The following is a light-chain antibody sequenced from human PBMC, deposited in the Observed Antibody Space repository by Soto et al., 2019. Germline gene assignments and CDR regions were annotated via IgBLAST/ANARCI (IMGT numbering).Light chain of an antibody. CDR1: QSLLHSNGYNY. J-gene: IGKJ1*01. Sequence: DIVMTQSPLSLPVTPGEPDSISCRSSQSLLHSNGYNYLDWYLQRPGQSPQLLIYLGSDRASGVPDRFSGSGSGTKFTLKISRVEAEDVGVYYCIQALQTPRTFGQGTKVEIK. V-gene: IGKV2-28*01. CDR2: LGS. CDR3: IQALQTPRT.